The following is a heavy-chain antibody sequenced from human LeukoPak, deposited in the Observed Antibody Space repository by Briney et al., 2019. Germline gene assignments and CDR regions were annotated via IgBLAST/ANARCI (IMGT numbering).Heavy chain of an antibody. V-gene: IGHV4-61*10. D-gene: IGHD5-12*01. CDR1: GDSVSSGSYY. CDR2: IYYGGST. J-gene: IGHJ4*02. Sequence: SQTLSLTCTVSGDSVSSGSYYWSWIRQPAGKGLEWIGYIYYGGSTNYNPSLKSRVTISVDTSKNQFSLKLSSVTAADTAMYYCARVSGYDWESFYDYWGQGSLVTVSS. CDR3: ARVSGYDWESFYDY.